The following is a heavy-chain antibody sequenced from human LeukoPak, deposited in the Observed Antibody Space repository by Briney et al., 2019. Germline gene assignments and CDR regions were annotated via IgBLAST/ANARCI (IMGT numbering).Heavy chain of an antibody. CDR2: AFHSGTT. CDR1: GYSISSGYY. J-gene: IGHJ4*02. D-gene: IGHD6-19*01. V-gene: IGHV4-38-2*02. CDR3: ARDSSGWYFGY. Sequence: SETLSLTCAVSGYSISSGYYWGWIRQPPGKGLEWIGNAFHSGTTFYNPSLKSRVTISVDTSKNQFSLKLTSVTAADTAVYYCARDSSGWYFGYWGQGTLVTVSS.